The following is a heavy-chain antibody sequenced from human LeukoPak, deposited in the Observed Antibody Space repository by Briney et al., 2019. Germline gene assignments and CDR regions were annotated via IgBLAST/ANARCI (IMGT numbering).Heavy chain of an antibody. D-gene: IGHD2-15*01. CDR1: GGSISSGSYY. CDR2: IYTSGST. CDR3: ARDLCSGGSCYPGWFDP. V-gene: IGHV4-61*02. Sequence: NASETLSLTCTVSGGSISSGSYYWNWIRQPAGKGLEWIGRIYTSGSTNYNPSLKSRITISVDTSKKQFSLKLTSVTAADTAVYYCARDLCSGGSCYPGWFDPWGQGTLVTVSS. J-gene: IGHJ5*02.